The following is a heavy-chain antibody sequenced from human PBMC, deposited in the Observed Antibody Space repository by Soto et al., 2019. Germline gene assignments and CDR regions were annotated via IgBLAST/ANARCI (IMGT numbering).Heavy chain of an antibody. D-gene: IGHD3-10*01. CDR2: IFYTGST. CDR3: ARVRQYYGAGNDPLAS. V-gene: IGHV4-59*01. CDR1: GGSINNYY. J-gene: IGHJ5*01. Sequence: SETLSLTCTVSGGSINNYYWTWIRQPPGKGLEWIGHIFYTGSTNYNPSLESRVTISLDTSKNQFSLKLNAMTAADTAMFYCARVRQYYGAGNDPLASCGHATLVTVSS.